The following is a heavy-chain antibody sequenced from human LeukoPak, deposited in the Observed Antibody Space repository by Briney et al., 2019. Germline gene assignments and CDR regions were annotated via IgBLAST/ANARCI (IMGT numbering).Heavy chain of an antibody. J-gene: IGHJ4*02. V-gene: IGHV3-23*01. CDR1: GFTFSNYA. Sequence: PGGSLRLSCAASGFTFSNYAMTWVRQAPGKGLEWVSTISGSGNLTYFADSVKGRFTISRDNSKNTLYLQMNSLRAEDTALYYCSKDAASGTYGTFDYWGQGTLVIVS. CDR3: SKDAASGTYGTFDY. CDR2: ISGSGNLT. D-gene: IGHD3-10*01.